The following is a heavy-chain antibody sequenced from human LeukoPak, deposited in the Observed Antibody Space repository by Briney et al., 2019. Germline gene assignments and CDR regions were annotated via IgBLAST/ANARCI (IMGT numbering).Heavy chain of an antibody. V-gene: IGHV3-30-3*01. CDR3: ARGRTYYDILTGYYY. J-gene: IGHJ4*02. D-gene: IGHD3-9*01. Sequence: GGSLRLSCAASGFTVSSKYMSWVRQAPGKGLEWVAVISYDGSNKYYADSVKGRFTISRDNSKNTLYLQMNSLRAEDTAVYYCARGRTYYDILTGYYYWGQGTLVTVSS. CDR2: ISYDGSNK. CDR1: GFTVSSKY.